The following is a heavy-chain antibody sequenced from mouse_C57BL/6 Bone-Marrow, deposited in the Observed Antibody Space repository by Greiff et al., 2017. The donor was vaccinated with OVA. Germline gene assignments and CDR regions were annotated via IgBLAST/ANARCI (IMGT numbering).Heavy chain of an antibody. J-gene: IGHJ4*01. V-gene: IGHV1-64*01. D-gene: IGHD1-1*02. Sequence: VQLQQPGAELVKPGASVKLSCKASGYTFTSYWMHWVKQRPGQGLEWIGMIHPNSGSTNYNEKFKSKATLTVDKSSSTAYMQLSSLTTEDSAIYYCARCWCYAMDYWGQGTSVTVSS. CDR1: GYTFTSYW. CDR2: IHPNSGST. CDR3: ARCWCYAMDY.